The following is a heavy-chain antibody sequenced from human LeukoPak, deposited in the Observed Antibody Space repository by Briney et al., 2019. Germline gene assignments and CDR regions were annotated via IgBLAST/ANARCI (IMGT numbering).Heavy chain of an antibody. CDR1: GGSFSGYY. J-gene: IGHJ3*02. CDR2: INHSGST. V-gene: IGHV4-34*01. D-gene: IGHD6-19*01. Sequence: SETLSLTCAVYGGSFSGYYWSWIRQPPGKGLEWIGEINHSGSTNYNPSLKSRVTISVDTSKNQFSLKLSSVTAADTAVYYCARDTVAGTYSDDFDIWGQGTMVTVSS. CDR3: ARDTVAGTYSDDFDI.